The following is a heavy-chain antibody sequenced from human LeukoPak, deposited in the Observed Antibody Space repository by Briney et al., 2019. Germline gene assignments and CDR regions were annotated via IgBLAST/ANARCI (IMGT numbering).Heavy chain of an antibody. CDR3: ARSPYYDFWSAPYNRFDP. Sequence: ASVKVSCKASGYTFTSYGISWVRQAPGQGLEWMGWISAYNGNTNYAQKLQGRVTMTTDTSTSTAYMELRSLRSDDTAVYYCARSPYYDFWSAPYNRFDPWGQGTLVTVSS. CDR1: GYTFTSYG. V-gene: IGHV1-18*01. J-gene: IGHJ5*02. CDR2: ISAYNGNT. D-gene: IGHD3-3*01.